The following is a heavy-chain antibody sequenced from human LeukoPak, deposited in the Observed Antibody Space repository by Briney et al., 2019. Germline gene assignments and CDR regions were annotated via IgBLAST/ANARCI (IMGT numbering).Heavy chain of an antibody. J-gene: IGHJ4*02. CDR2: IIPIFGTA. CDR1: GYTFTSYA. Sequence: SVKVSCKASGYTFTSYAISWVRQAPGQGLEWMGGIIPIFGTANYAQKFQGRVTITADESTSTAYMELSSLRSEDTAVYYCARARTSYYYDSSGYYSALDYWGQGTLVTVSS. CDR3: ARARTSYYYDSSGYYSALDY. V-gene: IGHV1-69*13. D-gene: IGHD3-22*01.